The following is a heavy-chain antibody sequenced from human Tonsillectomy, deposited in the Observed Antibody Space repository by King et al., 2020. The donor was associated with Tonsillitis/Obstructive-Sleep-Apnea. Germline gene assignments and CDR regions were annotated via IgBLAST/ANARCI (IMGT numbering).Heavy chain of an antibody. Sequence: VQLVESGGGLVQPGGSLRLSCAASGFTFSSXEMNWVRQAPGKGLEWVSYISSSGSTIYYADSVKGRFTISRDNAKNSLYLQMNSLRAEDTAVYYCASXYYXXSSGXXFEYXQHWXXGTLVTVXS. D-gene: IGHD3-22*01. J-gene: IGHJ1*01. CDR1: GFTFSSXE. CDR2: ISSSGSTI. V-gene: IGHV3-48*03. CDR3: ASXYYXXSSGXXFEYXQH.